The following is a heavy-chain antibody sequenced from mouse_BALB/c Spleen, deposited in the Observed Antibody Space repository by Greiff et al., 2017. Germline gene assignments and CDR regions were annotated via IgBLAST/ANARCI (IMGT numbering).Heavy chain of an antibody. CDR1: GYTFTDYA. D-gene: IGHD2-10*02. CDR3: ARVLVGNAMDY. J-gene: IGHJ4*01. Sequence: VQLQQSGAELVRPGVSVKISCKGSGYTFTDYAMHWVKQSHAKSLEWIGVISTYYGDASYNQKFKGKATMTVDKSSSTAYMELARLTSEDSAIYYCARVLVGNAMDYWGQGTSVTVSS. CDR2: ISTYYGDA. V-gene: IGHV1S137*01.